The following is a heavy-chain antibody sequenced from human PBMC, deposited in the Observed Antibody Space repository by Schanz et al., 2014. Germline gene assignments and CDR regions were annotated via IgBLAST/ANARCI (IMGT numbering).Heavy chain of an antibody. CDR2: MSYNGNT. J-gene: IGHJ4*02. Sequence: QVQMVQSGAEVKKPGASVKVSCKASGYPFSNYGISWLRQAPGQGFEWMAWMSYNGNTKYAQSLQGRVTVTRDTSTSTAYMELRSLISDDTAVYYCARDGEAAAGCDYWGQGTLVTVSS. D-gene: IGHD6-13*01. V-gene: IGHV1-18*01. CDR3: ARDGEAAAGCDY. CDR1: GYPFSNYG.